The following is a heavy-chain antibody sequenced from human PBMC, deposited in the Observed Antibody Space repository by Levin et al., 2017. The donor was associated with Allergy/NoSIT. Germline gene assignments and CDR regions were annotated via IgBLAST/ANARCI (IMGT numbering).Heavy chain of an antibody. Sequence: ASVKVSCKASGYTFTGYYMHWVRQAPGQGLEWMGWINPNSGGTNYAQKFQGRVTMTRDTSISTAYMELSRLRSDDTAVYYCARVHGSGSYRLEPWGQGTLVTVSS. J-gene: IGHJ5*02. CDR1: GYTFTGYY. D-gene: IGHD3-10*01. CDR2: INPNSGGT. V-gene: IGHV1-2*02. CDR3: ARVHGSGSYRLEP.